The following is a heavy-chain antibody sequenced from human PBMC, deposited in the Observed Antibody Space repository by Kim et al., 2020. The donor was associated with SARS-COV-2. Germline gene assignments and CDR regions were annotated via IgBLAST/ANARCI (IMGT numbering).Heavy chain of an antibody. Sequence: SVKVSCKASGDTFSSYAISWVRQAPGQGLEWMGRIIPILGIANYAQKFQGRVTITTDKSTSTAYMELSSLRSEDTAVYYCARATNSYGYDYWGQGTLVT. J-gene: IGHJ4*01. CDR3: ARATNSYGYDY. D-gene: IGHD5-18*01. V-gene: IGHV1-69*04. CDR2: IIPILGIA. CDR1: GDTFSSYA.